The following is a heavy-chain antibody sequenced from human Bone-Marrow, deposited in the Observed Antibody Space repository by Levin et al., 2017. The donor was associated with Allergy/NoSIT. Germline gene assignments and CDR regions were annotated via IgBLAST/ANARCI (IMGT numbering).Heavy chain of an antibody. CDR2: ISYDGNK. V-gene: IGHV3-30*04. D-gene: IGHD1-26*01. CDR1: GFTFSSYA. CDR3: ARRYSGSFHYYAMDV. J-gene: IGHJ6*02. Sequence: GGSLRLSCAASGFTFSSYAMHWVRQAPGRGLEWVAVISYDGNKFYAESVKGRFTISRDNSKNIMYLQMNSLRGEDTAVYYCARRYSGSFHYYAMDVWGQGTTVTVSS.